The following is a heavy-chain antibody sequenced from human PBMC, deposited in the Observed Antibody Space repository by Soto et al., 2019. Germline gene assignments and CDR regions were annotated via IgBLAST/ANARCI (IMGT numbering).Heavy chain of an antibody. CDR3: ARVAHDFWTDQLFDY. J-gene: IGHJ4*02. D-gene: IGHD3-3*01. CDR2: IIPIFGTA. Sequence: ASVKVSCKASGGTFSSYAISWVRQAPGQGLEWMGGIIPIFGTANYAQKFQGRVTITADESTSTAYMELSSLRSEDTAVYYCARVAHDFWTDQLFDYWGQGTLVTVSS. V-gene: IGHV1-69*13. CDR1: GGTFSSYA.